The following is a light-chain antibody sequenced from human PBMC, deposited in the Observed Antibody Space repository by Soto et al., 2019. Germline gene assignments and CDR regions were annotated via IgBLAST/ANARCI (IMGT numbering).Light chain of an antibody. CDR1: QSISGW. CDR2: DAS. Sequence: DIQMTQSPSTLSASVGDRVTITFRASQSISGWLAWYQQKPGKAPKLLIFDASSLERGVPSRFNASGSGTDFTLSISSLQPEDFSTYYCQQGSTTPITFGLGTRLENK. CDR3: QQGSTTPIT. J-gene: IGKJ5*01. V-gene: IGKV1-5*01.